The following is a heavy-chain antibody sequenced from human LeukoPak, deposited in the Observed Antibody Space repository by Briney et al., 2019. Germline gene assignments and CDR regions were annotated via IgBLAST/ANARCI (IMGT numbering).Heavy chain of an antibody. CDR1: GFTVSSNY. V-gene: IGHV3-66*01. Sequence: GGSLRLSCAASGFTVSSNYMSWVRQAPGKGLEWVSVIYSGGSTYYADSVKGRFSISRDKSKNALYVQMNTLRAEDTAVYYCASGGGDDAFDIWGQGTMVTVSS. J-gene: IGHJ3*02. D-gene: IGHD3-16*01. CDR3: ASGGGDDAFDI. CDR2: IYSGGST.